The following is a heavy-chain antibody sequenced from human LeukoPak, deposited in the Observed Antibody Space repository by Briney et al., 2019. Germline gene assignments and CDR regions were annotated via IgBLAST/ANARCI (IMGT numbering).Heavy chain of an antibody. D-gene: IGHD3-22*01. J-gene: IGHJ4*02. CDR3: ARARGVSTGYRPIDY. Sequence: GRSLRLSCAASGFTFSTSGMHWVRQAPGKGLEWMAVIWYDGSNKHYAESVKGRFSISRDNSKSTLYLQMNSLRAEDTAVYYCARARGVSTGYRPIDYWGQGTLVTVSS. CDR1: GFTFSTSG. V-gene: IGHV3-33*01. CDR2: IWYDGSNK.